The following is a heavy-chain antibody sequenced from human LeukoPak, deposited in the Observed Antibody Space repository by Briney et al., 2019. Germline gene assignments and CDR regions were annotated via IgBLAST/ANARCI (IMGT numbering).Heavy chain of an antibody. D-gene: IGHD3-3*01. CDR2: IRYDGSNK. V-gene: IGHV3-30*02. Sequence: GESLRLSCAASGFTFSSYGMHWVRQAPGKGLEWVAFIRYDGSNKYYADSVKGRFTISRDNSKNTLYLQMNSLRAEDTAVYYCGKGDRNYDFWSGYYTGEYFDYWGQGTLVTVSS. J-gene: IGHJ4*02. CDR3: GKGDRNYDFWSGYYTGEYFDY. CDR1: GFTFSSYG.